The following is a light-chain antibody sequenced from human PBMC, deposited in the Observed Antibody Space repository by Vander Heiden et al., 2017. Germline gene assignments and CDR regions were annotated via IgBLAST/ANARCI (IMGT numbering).Light chain of an antibody. Sequence: DIHLTQSPSFLSASVGDRVTITCRASQGISSYLAWYQQKPGKAPKLLIYAASTLQSGVPSRFSGSGSGTEFTLTSSSLQPEDFATYYCQQLNSYLITFGQGTRLEIK. J-gene: IGKJ5*01. CDR2: AAS. CDR1: QGISSY. V-gene: IGKV1-9*01. CDR3: QQLNSYLIT.